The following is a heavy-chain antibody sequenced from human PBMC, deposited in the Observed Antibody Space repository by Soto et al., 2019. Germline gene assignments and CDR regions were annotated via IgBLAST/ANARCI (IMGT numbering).Heavy chain of an antibody. CDR3: ARGDGYCYVDY. CDR2: INAGNGNT. CDR1: GYTFTSYA. D-gene: IGHD3-22*01. V-gene: IGHV1-3*01. Sequence: QVQPVQSGAEVKKPGASVKVSCKASGYTFTSYAMHWVRQAPGQRLEWMGWINAGNGNTKYSQKFQGRVTITRDTSASTAYMERSSLRSEDTAVYYCARGDGYCYVDYWGQGTLVTVSS. J-gene: IGHJ4*02.